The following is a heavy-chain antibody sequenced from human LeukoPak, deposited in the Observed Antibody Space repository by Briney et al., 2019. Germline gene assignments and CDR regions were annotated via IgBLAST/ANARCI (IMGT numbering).Heavy chain of an antibody. J-gene: IGHJ5*02. CDR1: GFTFSSYS. Sequence: GGSLRLSCAASGFTFSSYSMNWVRQAPGKGLEWVSAISSGGSNTYYADSVKGRFTISRDNSKNTLFLQMNSLRAEDTAVYYCANKPAGFDPWGQGTLVTVSS. V-gene: IGHV3-23*01. CDR2: ISSGGSNT. CDR3: ANKPAGFDP. D-gene: IGHD1-14*01.